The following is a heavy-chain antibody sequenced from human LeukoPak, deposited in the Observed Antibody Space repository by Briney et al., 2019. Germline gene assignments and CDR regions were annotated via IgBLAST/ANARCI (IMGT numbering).Heavy chain of an antibody. D-gene: IGHD5-24*01. J-gene: IGHJ4*02. CDR1: GFTVSSNY. CDR3: AREDRDGYNHGDY. Sequence: TGGSLRLSYAASGFTVSSNYMSWVRQAPGKGLEWVSVIYSGGSTYYADSVKGRFTISRDNSKNTLYLQMNSLRAEDTAVYYCAREDRDGYNHGDYWGQGTLVTVSS. CDR2: IYSGGST. V-gene: IGHV3-66*02.